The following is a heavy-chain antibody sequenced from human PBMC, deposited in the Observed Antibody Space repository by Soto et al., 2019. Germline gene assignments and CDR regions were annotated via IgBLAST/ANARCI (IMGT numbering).Heavy chain of an antibody. J-gene: IGHJ4*02. CDR2: IYADGRT. CDR1: GFTVSSYY. Sequence: GGSLRLSCAATGFTVSSYYMTWVRQAPGKGLEWVSVIYADGRTYHADSVKGRFTISRDNSKNTAYLQMNPLRAEDTAMYYCARGLSPGYNDNRGYFHLDYWGQGTLVTVSS. D-gene: IGHD3-22*01. V-gene: IGHV3-53*01. CDR3: ARGLSPGYNDNRGYFHLDY.